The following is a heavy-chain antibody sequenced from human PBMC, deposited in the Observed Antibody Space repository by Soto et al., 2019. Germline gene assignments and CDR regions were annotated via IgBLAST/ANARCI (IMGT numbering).Heavy chain of an antibody. D-gene: IGHD2-15*01. Sequence: SGKVSCKDSGGTFSSYTIRWVRQAPGQGLEWMGRIIPILGIANYAQKFQGRVTITADKSTSTAYMELSSLRSEDTAVYYCARLYCSGGSCYVDYYCSQGSLVIGSS. CDR2: IIPILGIA. CDR3: ARLYCSGGSCYVDYY. CDR1: GGTFSSYT. J-gene: IGHJ4*02. V-gene: IGHV1-69*02.